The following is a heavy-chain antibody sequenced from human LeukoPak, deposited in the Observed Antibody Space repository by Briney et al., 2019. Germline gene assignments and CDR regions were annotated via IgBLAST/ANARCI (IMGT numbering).Heavy chain of an antibody. CDR3: ARESGENKDYGDYGLEIYYYYYMDV. D-gene: IGHD4-17*01. CDR1: GGSISSGGYY. V-gene: IGHV4-31*03. CDR2: IYYSGST. Sequence: TPSETLSLTCTVSGGSISSGGYYWSWIRQHPGKGLEWIGYIYYSGSTYYNPSLKSRVTISVDTSKNQFSLKLSSVTAADTAVYYCARESGENKDYGDYGLEIYYYYYMDVWGKGTTDTVSS. J-gene: IGHJ6*03.